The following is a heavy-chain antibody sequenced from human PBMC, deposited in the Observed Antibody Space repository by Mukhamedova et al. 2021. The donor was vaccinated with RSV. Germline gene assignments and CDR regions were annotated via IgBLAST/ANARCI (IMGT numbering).Heavy chain of an antibody. CDR3: ARTPNSGGFDF. J-gene: IGHJ4*02. D-gene: IGHD2-15*01. V-gene: IGHV2-70*01. Sequence: GKALEWLALIDWDDDKYYNRSLKTRLTISKDTSKNQVVITMTNLDPADTATYYCARTPNSGGFDFWGQGALVTVSS. CDR2: IDWDDDK.